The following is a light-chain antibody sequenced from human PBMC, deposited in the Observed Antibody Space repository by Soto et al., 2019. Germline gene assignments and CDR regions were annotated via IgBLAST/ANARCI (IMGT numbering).Light chain of an antibody. CDR1: SSDVGGYNY. CDR2: EVS. J-gene: IGLJ2*01. V-gene: IGLV2-8*01. Sequence: QSALTQPPSASGSPGQSVTISCTGTSSDVGGYNYVSWYQQHPGKAPKLMIYEVSKRPSGGPDRFSGSKSGNTAPLTVSGLQAEDEADYYCSSYAGSNNLVFGGGTKLTVL. CDR3: SSYAGSNNLV.